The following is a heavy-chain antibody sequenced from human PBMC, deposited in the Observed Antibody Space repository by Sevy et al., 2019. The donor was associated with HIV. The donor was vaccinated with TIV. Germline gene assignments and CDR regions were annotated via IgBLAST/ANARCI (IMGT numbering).Heavy chain of an antibody. Sequence: GSLRLSCAASGFTFSSYAMSWVRQAPGKGLEWVSAISGSGGSTYYADSVKGRFTISRDNSKNTLYLQMNSLRAEDRAVYYCARDLESITIFGVVITGPSMPDYGMDVWGQGTTVTVSS. CDR1: GFTFSSYA. J-gene: IGHJ6*02. CDR3: ARDLESITIFGVVITGPSMPDYGMDV. CDR2: ISGSGGST. D-gene: IGHD3-3*01. V-gene: IGHV3-23*01.